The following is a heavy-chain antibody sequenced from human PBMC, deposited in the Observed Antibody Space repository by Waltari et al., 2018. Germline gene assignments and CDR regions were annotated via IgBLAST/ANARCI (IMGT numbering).Heavy chain of an antibody. CDR3: ALVATIGPFDI. CDR1: GFTFSSYE. CDR2: ISSSGSTI. V-gene: IGHV3-48*03. J-gene: IGHJ3*02. D-gene: IGHD5-12*01. Sequence: EVQLVESGGGLVQPGGSMRLSCAASGFTFSSYEMNWVRQAPGKGLEWVSYISSSGSTIYYADSVKGRFTISRDNAKNSLYLQMNSLRAEDTAVYYCALVATIGPFDIWGQGTMVTVSS.